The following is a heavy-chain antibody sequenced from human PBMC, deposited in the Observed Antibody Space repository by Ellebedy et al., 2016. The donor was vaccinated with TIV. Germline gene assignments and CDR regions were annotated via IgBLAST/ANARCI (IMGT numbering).Heavy chain of an antibody. V-gene: IGHV3-23*01. D-gene: IGHD2-15*01. CDR3: AKGRGGSCYSSCDS. Sequence: GESLKISCAASGFTFSTYAMSWVRQAPGKGLEWVSAICYSDDSTYYADSVKGRFTVSRDNSKNTLSLQMHSLRAEDTAVYFCAKGRGGSCYSSCDSWGQGTLVTVSS. CDR1: GFTFSTYA. J-gene: IGHJ5*01. CDR2: ICYSDDST.